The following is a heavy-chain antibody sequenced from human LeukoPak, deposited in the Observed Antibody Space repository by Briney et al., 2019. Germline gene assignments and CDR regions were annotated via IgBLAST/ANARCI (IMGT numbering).Heavy chain of an antibody. CDR3: AEQPHDYDFWSGYYPFDY. J-gene: IGHJ4*02. D-gene: IGHD3-3*01. CDR1: GFTFSSYA. Sequence: PGGSLRLSCAASGFTFSSYAMSWVRQAPGKGLEWVSAISGSGGSTYYADSVKGRFTISRDNSKNTLYLQMNSLRAEDTAVYYCAEQPHDYDFWSGYYPFDYWGQGTLVTVSS. V-gene: IGHV3-23*01. CDR2: ISGSGGST.